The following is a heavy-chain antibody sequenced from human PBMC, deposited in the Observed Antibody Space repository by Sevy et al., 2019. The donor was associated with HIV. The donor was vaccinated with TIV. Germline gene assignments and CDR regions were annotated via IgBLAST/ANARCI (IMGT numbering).Heavy chain of an antibody. CDR3: AKVLLWFGESWFDP. Sequence: GSLRLSCAASGFTVSSNYMSWVRQAPGKGLEWVSVIYSGGSTYYADSVKGRFTISRDNSKNTLYLQMNSLRAEDTAVYYCAKVLLWFGESWFDPWGQGTLVTVSS. J-gene: IGHJ5*02. V-gene: IGHV3-53*01. D-gene: IGHD3-10*01. CDR1: GFTVSSNY. CDR2: IYSGGST.